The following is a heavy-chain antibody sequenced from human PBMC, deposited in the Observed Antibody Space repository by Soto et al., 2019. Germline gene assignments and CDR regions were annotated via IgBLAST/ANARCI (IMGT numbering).Heavy chain of an antibody. D-gene: IGHD2-2*01. J-gene: IGHJ6*02. CDR2: ISGSGGST. Sequence: PVGSLRLSCAASGFTFSSYAMSWVRQAPGKGLEWVSAISGSGGSTYYADSVKGRFTISRDNSKNPLYLQMNSLRAEDTAVYYCAKDLYCSSTSRYGMEGWGQAPTLTVS. V-gene: IGHV3-23*01. CDR1: GFTFSSYA. CDR3: AKDLYCSSTSRYGMEG.